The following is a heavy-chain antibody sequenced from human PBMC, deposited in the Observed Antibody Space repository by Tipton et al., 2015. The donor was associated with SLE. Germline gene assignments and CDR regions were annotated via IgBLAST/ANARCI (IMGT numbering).Heavy chain of an antibody. CDR1: GGSISSSSYY. J-gene: IGHJ4*02. V-gene: IGHV4-39*07. CDR2: INHSGST. Sequence: TLSLTCTLSGGSISSSSYYWGWIRQPPGKGLEWIGEINHSGSTNYNPSLKSRVTISIDTSKNQFSLRLSSVTAADTAVYYCARDCTTGVCYTTSFDYWGQGTLVTVSP. CDR3: ARDCTTGVCYTTSFDY. D-gene: IGHD2-8*01.